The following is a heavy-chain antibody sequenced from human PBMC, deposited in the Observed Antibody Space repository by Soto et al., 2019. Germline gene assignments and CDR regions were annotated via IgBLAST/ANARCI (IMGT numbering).Heavy chain of an antibody. V-gene: IGHV3-33*01. Sequence: LRLSFAASGFTFSSYGMHWVRQAPGKGLEWVAVIWYDGSNKYYADSVKGRFTISRDNSKNTLYLQMNSLRAEDTAVYYCARGTVTEAFDIWGQGTMVTVSS. J-gene: IGHJ3*02. CDR3: ARGTVTEAFDI. CDR1: GFTFSSYG. D-gene: IGHD4-17*01. CDR2: IWYDGSNK.